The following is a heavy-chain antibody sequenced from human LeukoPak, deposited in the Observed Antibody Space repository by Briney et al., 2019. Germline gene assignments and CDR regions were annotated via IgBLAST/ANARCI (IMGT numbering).Heavy chain of an antibody. D-gene: IGHD3-10*01. Sequence: PGGSLTLSCAASGFTVSTNYVSWVRQAPGKGLEWIAIIYSGESTYYADSVEGRFIVSRDTSKNILYLQMNSLRVDDTAVYSCARVGDHYHWYFDLWGRGSLVTVSS. V-gene: IGHV3-53*01. J-gene: IGHJ2*01. CDR2: IYSGEST. CDR1: GFTVSTNY. CDR3: ARVGDHYHWYFDL.